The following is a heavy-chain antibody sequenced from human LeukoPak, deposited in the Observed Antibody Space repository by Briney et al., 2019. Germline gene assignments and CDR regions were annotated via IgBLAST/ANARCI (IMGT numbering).Heavy chain of an antibody. CDR1: GFTFSSYD. CDR3: ARGQRSSGSYYNLFDY. V-gene: IGHV3-13*01. CDR2: IGTAGDT. D-gene: IGHD3-10*01. Sequence: PGGSLRLSCAASGFTFSSYDMHWVRQATGKGLEWVSAIGTAGDTYYPGSVKGRFTISRENAKNSLYLQMNSLRAGDTAVYYCARGQRSSGSYYNLFDYWGQGTLVTVSS. J-gene: IGHJ4*02.